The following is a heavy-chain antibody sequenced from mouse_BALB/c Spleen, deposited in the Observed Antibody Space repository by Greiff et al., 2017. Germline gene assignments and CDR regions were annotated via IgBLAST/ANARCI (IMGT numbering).Heavy chain of an antibody. CDR1: GFSLTSYG. Sequence: QVQLKESGPDLVAPSQSLSITCTVSGFSLTSYGVHWVRQPPGKGLEWLVVIWSDGSTTYNSALKSRLSISKDNSKSQVFLKMNSLQTDDTAMYYCARQYGNYGFYAMDYWGQGTAVTGSS. J-gene: IGHJ4*01. V-gene: IGHV2-6-2*01. D-gene: IGHD2-10*02. CDR3: ARQYGNYGFYAMDY. CDR2: IWSDGST.